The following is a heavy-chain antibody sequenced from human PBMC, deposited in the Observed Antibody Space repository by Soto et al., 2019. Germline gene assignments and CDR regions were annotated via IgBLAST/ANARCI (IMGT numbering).Heavy chain of an antibody. D-gene: IGHD3-3*01. CDR3: ARGRYDFWSGYPIYYYYYYGMDV. CDR2: IIPIFGTA. CDR1: GGTFSSYA. V-gene: IGHV1-69*13. Sequence: SVKVSCKASGGTFSSYAISWVRQAPGQGLEWMGGIIPIFGTANYAQKFQGRVTITADESTSTAYMELSSLRSEDTAVYYCARGRYDFWSGYPIYYYYYYGMDVWGQGTTVTVSS. J-gene: IGHJ6*02.